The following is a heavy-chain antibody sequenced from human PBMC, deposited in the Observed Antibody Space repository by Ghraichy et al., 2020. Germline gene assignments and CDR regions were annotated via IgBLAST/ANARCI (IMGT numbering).Heavy chain of an antibody. Sequence: GSLRLTCTVSGGSISSSSYYWGWIRQPPGKGLEWIGNIYYSGNTYYSPSLKSRVTISVDTSKNQFSLKLTSVTAADTALYYCARFSRIFAVVNHNAFDIWGQGTMVTVSS. CDR1: GGSISSSSYY. V-gene: IGHV4-39*01. J-gene: IGHJ3*02. CDR3: ARFSRIFAVVNHNAFDI. CDR2: IYYSGNT. D-gene: IGHD3-3*01.